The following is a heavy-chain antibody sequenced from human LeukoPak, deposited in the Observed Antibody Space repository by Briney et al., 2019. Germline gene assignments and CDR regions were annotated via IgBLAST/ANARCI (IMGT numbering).Heavy chain of an antibody. CDR1: GFTFSGST. V-gene: IGHV3-73*01. CDR2: FRSKANNYAT. J-gene: IGHJ6*02. D-gene: IGHD1-26*01. Sequence: GGSLRLSCAASGFTFSGSTIHWVRQASGEGLEWVGRFRSKANNYATAYATSVKGRFTLTRDDSNNTAYLQMNSLKTEDTAVYFCIRGAASGSYYGLDVWGQGATVTVSS. CDR3: IRGAASGSYYGLDV.